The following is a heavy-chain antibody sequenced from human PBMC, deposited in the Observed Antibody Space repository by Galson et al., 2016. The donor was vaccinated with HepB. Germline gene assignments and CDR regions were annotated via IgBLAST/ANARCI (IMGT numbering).Heavy chain of an antibody. Sequence: SVKVSCKASGGTFSSYRISWVRLAPGQGLEWMGGIIPMFGTAHYAQKFQGRVTFTADESTSTVYLELSSLRSEDTAVYYCARDVEERAAAPFDPWGQGTLVTVSS. J-gene: IGHJ5*02. CDR1: GGTFSSYR. CDR3: ARDVEERAAAPFDP. CDR2: IIPMFGTA. D-gene: IGHD2-15*01. V-gene: IGHV1-69*13.